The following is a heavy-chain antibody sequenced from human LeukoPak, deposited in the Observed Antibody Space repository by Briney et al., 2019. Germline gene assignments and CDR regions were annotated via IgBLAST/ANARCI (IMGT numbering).Heavy chain of an antibody. CDR1: GFTFSSNY. CDR3: AKDLLVYYDSSGDAFDI. D-gene: IGHD3-22*01. J-gene: IGHJ3*02. CDR2: ISGSGGST. V-gene: IGHV3-23*01. Sequence: GGSLRLSCAASGFTFSSNYMSWVRQAPGKGLEWVSAISGSGGSTYYADSVKGRFTISRDNSKNTLYLQMNSPRAEDTAVYYCAKDLLVYYDSSGDAFDIWGQGTMVTVSS.